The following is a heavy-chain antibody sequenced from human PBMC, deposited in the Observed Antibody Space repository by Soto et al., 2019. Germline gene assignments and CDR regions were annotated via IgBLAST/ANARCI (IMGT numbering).Heavy chain of an antibody. CDR3: ARRVNSGYAKVAGLVYYYYMDV. CDR1: GGSISSSSYY. CDR2: IYYSGST. D-gene: IGHD5-12*01. J-gene: IGHJ6*03. V-gene: IGHV4-39*01. Sequence: SETLSLSCTVSGGSISSSSYYWGWIRQPPGKGLEWIGSIYYSGSTYYNPSLKSRVTISVDTSKNQFSLKLSSVTAADTAVYYCARRVNSGYAKVAGLVYYYYMDVWGKGTTVTVSS.